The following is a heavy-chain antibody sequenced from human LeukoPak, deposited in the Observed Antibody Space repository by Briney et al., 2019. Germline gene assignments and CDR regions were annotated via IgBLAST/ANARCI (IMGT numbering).Heavy chain of an antibody. CDR3: ARYGSRLPGWWGIVVITTGFDY. V-gene: IGHV1-18*01. D-gene: IGHD3-22*01. CDR1: GYTFTSYG. Sequence: ASVKVSCKASGYTFTSYGISWVRQAPGQGLEWMGWISAYNGNTNYAQKLQGRVTMTTDTSTSTAYMELRSLRSDDTAVYYCARYGSRLPGWWGIVVITTGFDYWGQGTLVTVSS. J-gene: IGHJ4*02. CDR2: ISAYNGNT.